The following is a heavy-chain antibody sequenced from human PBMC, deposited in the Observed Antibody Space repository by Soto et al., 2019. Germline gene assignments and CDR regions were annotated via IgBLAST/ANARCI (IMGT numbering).Heavy chain of an antibody. J-gene: IGHJ5*02. CDR3: ARIQARICFDP. CDR1: GVSLSNARMG. Sequence: SGPTLVNPTETLTLTCTVSGVSLSNARMGVSWIRRPPGKALEWLAHIFSNDEKSYSTSLKSRLTISRDTSKSQVVLTMTNMDPVDTATYSCARIQARICFDPWRQVTLVTVSS. CDR2: IFSNDEK. V-gene: IGHV2-26*01.